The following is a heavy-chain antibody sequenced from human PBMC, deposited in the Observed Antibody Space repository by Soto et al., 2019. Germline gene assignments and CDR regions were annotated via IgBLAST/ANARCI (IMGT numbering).Heavy chain of an antibody. J-gene: IGHJ5*02. CDR3: ARILPSLVVAAVPNWFDP. V-gene: IGHV4-31*03. D-gene: IGHD2-15*01. Sequence: QVQLQESGPGLVKPSQTLSLTCTVSGGSISSGGYYWSWIRQHPGKGLEWIGYIYYSGSTYYNPSLKSRVTISVDTSKNQFSLKLSSVTAADTAVYYCARILPSLVVAAVPNWFDPWGQSTLVTVSS. CDR2: IYYSGST. CDR1: GGSISSGGYY.